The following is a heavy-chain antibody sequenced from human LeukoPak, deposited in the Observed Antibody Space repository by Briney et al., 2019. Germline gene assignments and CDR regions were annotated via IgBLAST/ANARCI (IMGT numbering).Heavy chain of an antibody. CDR1: GCTFSSYA. CDR2: IIPILGIA. J-gene: IGHJ6*02. V-gene: IGHV1-69*04. CDR3: ARDQKTGTTRRSYYGMDV. D-gene: IGHD1-7*01. Sequence: SSVNVSCKPSGCTFSSYAIIWLRQAPAQALEWMGRIIPILGIAKYAQKFQCRVTITADKSASTAYVELSSLRSEDTAVYYCARDQKTGTTRRSYYGMDVWGQGTTVTVSS.